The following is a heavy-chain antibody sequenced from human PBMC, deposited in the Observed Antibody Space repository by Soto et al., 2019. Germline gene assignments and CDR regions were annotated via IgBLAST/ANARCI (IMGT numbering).Heavy chain of an antibody. Sequence: PSETLSLTCIVSGGSITSKKWTWIRQPPGKGLEWIGNIHYSGSTHYSPSLKSRVSISVDTSENQSSLSLSSVTTAATAVYYCTGWGSGHAIRYWGQGTPVTLS. V-gene: IGHV4-59*01. D-gene: IGHD1-26*01. CDR3: TGWGSGHAIRY. CDR1: GGSITSKK. CDR2: IHYSGST. J-gene: IGHJ4*02.